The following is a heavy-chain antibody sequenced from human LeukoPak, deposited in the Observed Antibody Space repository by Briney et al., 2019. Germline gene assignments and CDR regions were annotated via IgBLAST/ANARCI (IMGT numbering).Heavy chain of an antibody. CDR1: GFTFSSYA. V-gene: IGHV3-30*04. CDR2: ISYDGSNK. J-gene: IGHJ4*02. Sequence: QPGGSLRLSCAASGFTFSSYAMHWVRQAPGKGLEWVAVISYDGSNKYYADSVKGRFTISRDNSKNTLYLQMNSLRAEDTAVYYCAREVVVTALDYWGQGTLVTVSS. D-gene: IGHD2-21*02. CDR3: AREVVVTALDY.